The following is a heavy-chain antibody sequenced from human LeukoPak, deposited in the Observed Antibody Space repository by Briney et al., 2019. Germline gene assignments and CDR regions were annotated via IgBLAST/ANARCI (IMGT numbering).Heavy chain of an antibody. CDR2: IKQDGSEK. CDR3: ARPYYYSSGSLPY. J-gene: IGHJ4*02. D-gene: IGHD3-10*01. V-gene: IGHV3-7*01. CDR1: GFNFSTYW. Sequence: GGSLRLSCAASGFNFSTYWMTWVRQAPGKGLEWVASIKQDGSEKYYVDSLKGRFTISRDNAKNSLHLQMNSLRADDTAVYFCARPYYYSSGSLPYWGQGTLVTVSS.